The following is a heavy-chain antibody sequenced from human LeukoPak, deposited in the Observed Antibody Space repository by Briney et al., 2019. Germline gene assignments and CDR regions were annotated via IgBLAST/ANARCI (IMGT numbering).Heavy chain of an antibody. CDR1: GYTFTSYG. J-gene: IGHJ1*01. D-gene: IGHD4-17*01. CDR3: ARLSDYGDYLFKEYFQH. V-gene: IGHV1-18*01. Sequence: ASVKVSCKASGYTFTSYGISWVRQAPGQGLEWMGWISAYNGNTNYAQKLQGRVTMTTDPSTSTAYMELRSLRSDDTAVYYCARLSDYGDYLFKEYFQHWGQGTLVTVSS. CDR2: ISAYNGNT.